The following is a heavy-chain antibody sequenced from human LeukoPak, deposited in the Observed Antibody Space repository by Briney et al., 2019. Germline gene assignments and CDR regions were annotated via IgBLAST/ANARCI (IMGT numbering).Heavy chain of an antibody. V-gene: IGHV4-34*01. D-gene: IGHD1-14*01. CDR3: ARGIGGGTQGTGSLFDY. J-gene: IGHJ4*02. CDR2: INHSGST. CDR1: GGSFSGYY. Sequence: SETLSLTCAVYGGSFSGYYWSWIRQRPGKGLEWIGEINHSGSTNYNPSLKSRVTISVDTSKNQFSLKLSSVTAADTAVYYFARGIGGGTQGTGSLFDYWGQGTLVTVSS.